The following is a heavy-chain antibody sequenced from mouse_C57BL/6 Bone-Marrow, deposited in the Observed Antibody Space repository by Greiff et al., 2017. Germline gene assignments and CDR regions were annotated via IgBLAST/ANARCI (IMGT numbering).Heavy chain of an antibody. CDR2: IHPNSGST. D-gene: IGHD1-1*01. V-gene: IGHV1-64*01. Sequence: QVHVKQPGAELVKPGASVKLSCKASGYTFTSYWMHWVKQRPGQGLEWIGMIHPNSGSTNYNEKFKSKATLTVDKSSSTAYMQLSSLTSEDSAVYYCARSGITTVVSFDYWGQGTTLTVSS. J-gene: IGHJ2*01. CDR3: ARSGITTVVSFDY. CDR1: GYTFTSYW.